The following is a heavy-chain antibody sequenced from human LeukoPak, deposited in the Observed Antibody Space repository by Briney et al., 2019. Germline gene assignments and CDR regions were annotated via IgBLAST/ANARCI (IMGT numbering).Heavy chain of an antibody. CDR1: GFTFSSYS. CDR3: ARSSSWYYFDY. Sequence: PGGSLRLSCAASGFTFSSYSMNWVRQAPGKGLEWVSYISSSSSTIYYADSVKGRFTISRDNAKNSLYLQMNSLRAEDTAVYYCARSSSWYYFDYWGQEPWSPSPQ. J-gene: IGHJ4*01. CDR2: ISSSSSTI. V-gene: IGHV3-48*04. D-gene: IGHD6-13*01.